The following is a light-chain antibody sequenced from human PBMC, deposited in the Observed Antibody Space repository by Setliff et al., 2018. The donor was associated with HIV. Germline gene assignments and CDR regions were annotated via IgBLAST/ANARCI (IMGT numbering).Light chain of an antibody. J-gene: IGLJ1*01. CDR2: GVN. Sequence: QSVLTQPASVSGSPGRSITISCTGSSSDIGGYNFVSWYQQHPGKAPKLIISGVNYRPSGVSSRFSGSKSGNTASLTISGLQAEDEVAYYCSSYSSINTQMFGTGTKVTVL. V-gene: IGLV2-14*01. CDR1: SSDIGGYNF. CDR3: SSYSSINTQM.